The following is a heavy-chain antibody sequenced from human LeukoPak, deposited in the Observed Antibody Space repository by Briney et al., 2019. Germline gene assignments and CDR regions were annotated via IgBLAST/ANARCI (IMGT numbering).Heavy chain of an antibody. CDR1: GYTLTGYY. Sequence: ASVKVSCKASGYTLTGYYMHWVRQAPGQGLEWRGWINPNSGGTNYEQKFQDRVTMTRDTSISTAYMELSRLRSDDTAVYYCARGGLTMVRGVVYYFDYWGQGTLVTVSS. V-gene: IGHV1-2*02. CDR3: ARGGLTMVRGVVYYFDY. J-gene: IGHJ4*02. CDR2: INPNSGGT. D-gene: IGHD3-10*01.